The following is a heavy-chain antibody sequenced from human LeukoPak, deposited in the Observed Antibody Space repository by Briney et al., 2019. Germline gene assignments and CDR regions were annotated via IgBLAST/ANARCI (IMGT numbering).Heavy chain of an antibody. CDR3: ATGMDTAMVRLDY. Sequence: ASVKVSCKASGYTFTGYYMHWVRQAPGQGLEWMGWINPNGGGTNYAQKFQGRVTMTRDTSISTAYMELSRLRSDDTAVYYCATGMDTAMVRLDYWGQGTLVTVSS. J-gene: IGHJ4*02. D-gene: IGHD5-18*01. CDR2: INPNGGGT. CDR1: GYTFTGYY. V-gene: IGHV1-2*02.